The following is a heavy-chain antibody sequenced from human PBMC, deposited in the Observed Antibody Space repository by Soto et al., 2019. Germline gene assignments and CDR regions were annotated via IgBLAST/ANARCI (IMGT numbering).Heavy chain of an antibody. CDR1: GGSISSSSYY. Sequence: SETLSLTYTVSGGSISSSSYYGVWIRQPPGKGLEWIGSIYYSGSTHYNPSLKSRVTISVDTSKNQFSLKLSSVTAADTAVYYCARHAIKQWLKIDYWGQGTLVTVSS. CDR2: IYYSGST. D-gene: IGHD6-19*01. V-gene: IGHV4-39*01. CDR3: ARHAIKQWLKIDY. J-gene: IGHJ4*02.